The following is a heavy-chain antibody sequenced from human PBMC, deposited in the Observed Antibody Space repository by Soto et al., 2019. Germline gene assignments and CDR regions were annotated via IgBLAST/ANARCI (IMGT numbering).Heavy chain of an antibody. Sequence: EVQLVESGGGLVQPGGSLRLSCAASGFTFTTYWMHWVRQAPGEGLVWVSRIKTDGSATSYADSVKGRFTISRDNAKNTLYLQMNSLIAEDTAVYYCVRSFDYWGQGTLVTVSS. J-gene: IGHJ4*02. V-gene: IGHV3-74*01. CDR3: VRSFDY. CDR1: GFTFTTYW. CDR2: IKTDGSAT.